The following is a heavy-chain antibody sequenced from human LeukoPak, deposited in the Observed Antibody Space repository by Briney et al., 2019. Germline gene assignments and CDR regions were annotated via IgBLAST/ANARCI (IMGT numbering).Heavy chain of an antibody. CDR3: ANTAIWQGSAFDI. CDR2: ISGSGGST. CDR1: GFTFSSYA. J-gene: IGHJ3*02. Sequence: GGSLRLSCAASGFTFSSYAMSWVRQAPGKGLEWVSAISGSGGSTYYADSVKGRFTISRDNSKNTLYLQMNSLRAEDTAAYYCANTAIWQGSAFDIWGQGTMVTVSS. D-gene: IGHD2-21*01. V-gene: IGHV3-23*01.